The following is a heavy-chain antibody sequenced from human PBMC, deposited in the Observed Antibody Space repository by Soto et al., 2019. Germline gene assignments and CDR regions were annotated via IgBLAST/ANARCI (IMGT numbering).Heavy chain of an antibody. V-gene: IGHV3-21*01. CDR3: ASGGTTGTTATNWFDP. CDR1: GFTFSTYS. Sequence: EVQLVESGGGLVKPGGSLRLSCAASGFTFSTYSMNWVRQAPGKGLEWVSSISSSSDYIYYADSVKSRFTISRDNAKNSLYLQMNSLSDEDTAVYYCASGGTTGTTATNWFDPWGQGTLVTVSS. D-gene: IGHD1-1*01. J-gene: IGHJ5*02. CDR2: ISSSSDYI.